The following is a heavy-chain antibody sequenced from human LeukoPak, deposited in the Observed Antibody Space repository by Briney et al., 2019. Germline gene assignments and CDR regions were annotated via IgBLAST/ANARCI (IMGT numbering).Heavy chain of an antibody. J-gene: IGHJ4*02. CDR2: ISGSGGST. V-gene: IGHV3-23*01. D-gene: IGHD6-25*01. CDR3: AKQRQGPSAVDY. Sequence: GGSLRLSCAASGVNFSSYAMSWVRQAPGKGLEWVSSISGSGGSTYYADSVKSRFTIARDNSKNTLFLQMNSLRVEDTAVYHCAKQRQGPSAVDYWGQGTLVIVSS. CDR1: GVNFSSYA.